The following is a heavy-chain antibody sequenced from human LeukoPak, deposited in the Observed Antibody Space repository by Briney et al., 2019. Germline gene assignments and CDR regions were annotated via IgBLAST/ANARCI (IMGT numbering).Heavy chain of an antibody. CDR3: ARVHDFWSGCRRDDALDI. V-gene: IGHV3-53*01. D-gene: IGHD3-3*01. CDR1: GFAVSTNF. Sequence: GGSLRLSCAVSGFAVSTNFMSWVRQAPGKGLECVSLIYTGGSTYSADSVKGRFTISRDNSKNTLYLQMNSLRAEDTAVYYCARVHDFWSGCRRDDALDIWGQGTLVTVSS. J-gene: IGHJ3*02. CDR2: IYTGGST.